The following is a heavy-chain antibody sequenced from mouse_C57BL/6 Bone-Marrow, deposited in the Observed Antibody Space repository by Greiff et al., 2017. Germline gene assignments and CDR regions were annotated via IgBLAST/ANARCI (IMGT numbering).Heavy chain of an antibody. CDR1: GFNIKDDY. D-gene: IGHD2-4*01. CDR3: TRDDYVAWIAY. V-gene: IGHV14-4*01. J-gene: IGHJ3*01. Sequence: VQLQQSGAELVRPGASVKLSCTASGFNIKDDYMHWVKQRPEQGLEWIGWIDPENGDTEYASKFQGKATITADTSSNTAYLQLSSLTSEDTAVYYCTRDDYVAWIAYWGQGTLVTVSA. CDR2: IDPENGDT.